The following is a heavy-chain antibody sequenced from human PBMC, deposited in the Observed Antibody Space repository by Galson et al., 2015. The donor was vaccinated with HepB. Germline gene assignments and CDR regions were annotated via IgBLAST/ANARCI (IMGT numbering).Heavy chain of an antibody. Sequence: SLRLSCAASGFTFSSYAMSWVRQAPGKGLEWVSAISGSGGSTYYADSVKGRFTISRDTSKNTPYLQMNSLRAEDTAVYYCAKDSEAAPNWFDAWGQGTLVTVSS. D-gene: IGHD6-25*01. CDR2: ISGSGGST. J-gene: IGHJ5*02. CDR3: AKDSEAAPNWFDA. CDR1: GFTFSSYA. V-gene: IGHV3-23*01.